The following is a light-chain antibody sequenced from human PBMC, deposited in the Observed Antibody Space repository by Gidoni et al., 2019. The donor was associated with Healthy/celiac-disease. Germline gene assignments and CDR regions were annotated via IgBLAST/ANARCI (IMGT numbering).Light chain of an antibody. CDR2: GAS. J-gene: IGKJ5*01. CDR1: QSVSSN. Sequence: EIVMTQSPATLSVSPGERATFSCRASQSVSSNLAWYQQKPGQAPSLLIYGASTRATGIPDRFSDSGSGTEFTLTISSLQSEDFAVYYCQQYNNWPPITFGQGTRLEI. CDR3: QQYNNWPPIT. V-gene: IGKV3-15*01.